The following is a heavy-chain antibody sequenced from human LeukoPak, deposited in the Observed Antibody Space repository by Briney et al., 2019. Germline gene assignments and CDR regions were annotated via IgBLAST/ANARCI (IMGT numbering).Heavy chain of an antibody. J-gene: IGHJ2*01. V-gene: IGHV1-24*01. Sequence: ASVKVSCKVSGFPLTEVSMHWVRQAPGKGLEWMGRFDPEDTETIYSQNIQGRVSMTEDTPTDTAYMELSSLRSEDTAVYYCASSPRRIPHVNVRTLWYFTLWGRGTLVTVSS. CDR3: ASSPRRIPHVNVRTLWYFTL. CDR2: FDPEDTET. D-gene: IGHD2/OR15-2a*01. CDR1: GFPLTEVS.